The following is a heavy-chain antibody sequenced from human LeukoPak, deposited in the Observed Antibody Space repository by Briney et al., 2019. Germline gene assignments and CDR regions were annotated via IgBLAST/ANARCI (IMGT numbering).Heavy chain of an antibody. CDR1: GYTFTSYY. Sequence: ASVKVSCKASGYTFTSYYMHWVRQAPGQGLEWMGIINPSGGSTSYAQKFRGRVTMTRDTSISTAYVDLSRLTSDDTAVYYCARDSDFWSGYSYWGQGTLVTVSS. CDR2: INPSGGST. V-gene: IGHV1-46*01. CDR3: ARDSDFWSGYSY. D-gene: IGHD3-3*01. J-gene: IGHJ4*02.